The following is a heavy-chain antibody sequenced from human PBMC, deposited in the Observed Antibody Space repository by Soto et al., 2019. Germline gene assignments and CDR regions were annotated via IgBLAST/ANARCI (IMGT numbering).Heavy chain of an antibody. V-gene: IGHV3-23*01. CDR3: AKDIMEKYSYGLDAFDI. D-gene: IGHD5-18*01. CDR2: ISTSGGST. J-gene: IGHJ3*02. Sequence: AGGSLRLSCAASGFTFSSSAMSWVRQAPGKGLEWVSAISTSGGSTYYADSVKGRFTISRDNSKNTLYLQMNSLRAEDTALYYCAKDIMEKYSYGLDAFDIWGQGTMVTVSS. CDR1: GFTFSSSA.